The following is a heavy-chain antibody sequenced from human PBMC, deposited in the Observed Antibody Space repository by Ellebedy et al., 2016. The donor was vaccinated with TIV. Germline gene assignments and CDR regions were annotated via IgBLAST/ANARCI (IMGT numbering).Heavy chain of an antibody. Sequence: GESLKISCAASGFTFSSYWMSWVRQAPGKGLEWVSGVFGSGSTLYADSVKGRFSSSRDNSKSTLFLQMNSLRVEDTAVYYCAKDRVPDGLWNIDFWGQGTLVTVSS. J-gene: IGHJ4*02. CDR1: GFTFSSYW. CDR2: VFGSGST. V-gene: IGHV3-23*01. D-gene: IGHD1/OR15-1a*01. CDR3: AKDRVPDGLWNIDF.